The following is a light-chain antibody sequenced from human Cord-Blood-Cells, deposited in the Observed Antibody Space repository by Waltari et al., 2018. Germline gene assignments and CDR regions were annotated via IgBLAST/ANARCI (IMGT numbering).Light chain of an antibody. Sequence: EIVLTQSLATLSLSPGERATLSCRASQSVSSDLAWYQQKPGQAPRLLIYDASNRATGIPARFSGSGSGTDFTLTISSLEPEDFAVYYCQQRSNWGFTFGPGTKVDIK. V-gene: IGKV3-11*01. CDR3: QQRSNWGFT. CDR2: DAS. J-gene: IGKJ3*01. CDR1: QSVSSD.